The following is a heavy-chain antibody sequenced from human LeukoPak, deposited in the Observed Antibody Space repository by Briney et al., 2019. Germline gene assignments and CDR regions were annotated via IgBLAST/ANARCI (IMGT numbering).Heavy chain of an antibody. V-gene: IGHV4-39*07. CDR2: IYYSGST. D-gene: IGHD3-22*01. CDR1: GGSISSSSYY. Sequence: SETLSLTCTVSGGSISSSSYYWGWIRQPPGKGLEWIGSIYYSGSTYYNPSLKSRVTISVDTSKNQFSLKLSSVTAADTAVYYCARDHPYYYDSSGYIDYWGQGTLVTVSS. J-gene: IGHJ4*02. CDR3: ARDHPYYYDSSGYIDY.